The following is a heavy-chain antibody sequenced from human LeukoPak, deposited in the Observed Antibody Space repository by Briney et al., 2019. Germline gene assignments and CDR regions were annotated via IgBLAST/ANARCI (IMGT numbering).Heavy chain of an antibody. Sequence: GGSLRLSCAASGLTFSGSAMHWVRQASGKGLEWVGRIRSKANSYATAYAASVKGRFTISRDDSKNTAYLQMNSLKTEDTAVYYCTRPDYGDYGYYYYGMDVWGKGTTVTVSS. J-gene: IGHJ6*04. CDR3: TRPDYGDYGYYYYGMDV. D-gene: IGHD4-17*01. CDR2: IRSKANSYAT. CDR1: GLTFSGSA. V-gene: IGHV3-73*01.